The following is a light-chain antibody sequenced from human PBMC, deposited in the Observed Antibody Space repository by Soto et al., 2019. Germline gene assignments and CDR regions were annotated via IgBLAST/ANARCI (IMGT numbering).Light chain of an antibody. Sequence: QSVLTQPPSASGTPGQRVTISCSGSTSNIGSNSVNWYQQLPGTAPKLLLYSSDRRPSGVPDRFSASKSAFTASLTISGLQAEDEAHYYCSSYTTSYFYVFGPGTKVTVL. V-gene: IGLV1-44*01. CDR3: SSYTTSYFYV. CDR1: TSNIGSNS. J-gene: IGLJ1*01. CDR2: SSD.